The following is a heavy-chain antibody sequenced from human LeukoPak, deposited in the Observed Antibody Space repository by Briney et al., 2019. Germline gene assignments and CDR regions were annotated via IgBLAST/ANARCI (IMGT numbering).Heavy chain of an antibody. D-gene: IGHD3-22*01. CDR2: IAVTGGT. Sequence: PTGGSLRLSCTASGFTLSNYAMSWVRQGPGKGLEWVSAIAVTGGTYHADSVKGGFTTSRDNSKNTLYLQMNSLRAEDTAVYYCAKDRYYYDSSGYYPFDYWGQGTLVTVSS. V-gene: IGHV3-23*01. CDR1: GFTLSNYA. J-gene: IGHJ4*02. CDR3: AKDRYYYDSSGYYPFDY.